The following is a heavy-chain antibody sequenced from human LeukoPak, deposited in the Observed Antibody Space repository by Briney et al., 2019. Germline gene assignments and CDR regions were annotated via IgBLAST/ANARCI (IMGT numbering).Heavy chain of an antibody. CDR3: AKDRRTTVSLPVY. D-gene: IGHD4-11*01. CDR1: VFTFSSYS. J-gene: IGHJ4*02. Sequence: PGGSLRLSCAASVFTFSSYSMSWVRQAPRKGREWVSAISGSGGSTYYADSVKGRFTISRDNSKNTLYLQMNSLRAEDTAVYYCAKDRRTTVSLPVYWGQGTLVTVSS. V-gene: IGHV3-23*01. CDR2: ISGSGGST.